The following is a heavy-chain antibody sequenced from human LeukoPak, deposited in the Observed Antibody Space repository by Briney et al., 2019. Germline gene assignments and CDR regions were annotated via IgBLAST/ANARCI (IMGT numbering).Heavy chain of an antibody. D-gene: IGHD3-10*01. V-gene: IGHV3-23*01. CDR2: ISGSGGST. CDR3: AKDGPYGSGSYYPDNWFDP. Sequence: GGSLRLSCAASGFTFSSYAMSWVRQAPGKGLEWVSAISGSGGSTYYADSVKGRFTISRDNSKNTLYLQMNSLRAEDTAVYYCAKDGPYGSGSYYPDNWFDPWGQGTLVTVSS. J-gene: IGHJ5*02. CDR1: GFTFSSYA.